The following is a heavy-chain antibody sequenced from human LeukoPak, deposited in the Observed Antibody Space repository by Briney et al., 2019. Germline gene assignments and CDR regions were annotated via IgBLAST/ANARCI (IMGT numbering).Heavy chain of an antibody. J-gene: IGHJ4*02. D-gene: IGHD3-9*01. CDR1: GGSISSGHYY. CDR2: IYTSGSI. V-gene: IGHV4-61*02. Sequence: PSQTLSLTCTVSGGSISSGHYYWTWIRQPAGKGLEWIGRIYTSGSINHNPSLKSRVTISLDTSKSQFSLNLTSVTAADTAVYYCARGVTVTPDQNYDISARFQPLYYFDYWGRGTLVTVSS. CDR3: ARGVTVTPDQNYDISARFQPLYYFDY.